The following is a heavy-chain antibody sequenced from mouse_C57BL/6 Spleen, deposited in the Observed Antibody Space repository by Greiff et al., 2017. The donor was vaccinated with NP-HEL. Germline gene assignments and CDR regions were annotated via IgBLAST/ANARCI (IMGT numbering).Heavy chain of an antibody. V-gene: IGHV2-2*01. Sequence: VQLQQSGPGLVQPSQSLSIPCTVSGFSLTSYGVHWVRQSPGKGLEWLGVIWSGGSTDYNAAFISRLSISKDNSKSQVFFKMNSLQADDTAIYYCARCHYYGSSYNYAMDYWGQGTSVTVSS. CDR2: IWSGGST. CDR3: ARCHYYGSSYNYAMDY. J-gene: IGHJ4*01. CDR1: GFSLTSYG. D-gene: IGHD1-1*01.